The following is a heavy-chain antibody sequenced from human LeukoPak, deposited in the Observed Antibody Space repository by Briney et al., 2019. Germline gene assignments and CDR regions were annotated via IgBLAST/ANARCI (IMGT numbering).Heavy chain of an antibody. CDR2: IYSSGST. J-gene: IGHJ4*02. D-gene: IGHD5-18*01. CDR3: ARAEDYSYGTDY. Sequence: QPGGSLRLSCAASGFTVSSNYMSWVRQAPGKGLEWVSVIYSSGSTYYADSVKGRFTISRDNSKNTLYLQMNSLRAEDTAVYYCARAEDYSYGTDYWGQGTLVTVSS. CDR1: GFTVSSNY. V-gene: IGHV3-66*01.